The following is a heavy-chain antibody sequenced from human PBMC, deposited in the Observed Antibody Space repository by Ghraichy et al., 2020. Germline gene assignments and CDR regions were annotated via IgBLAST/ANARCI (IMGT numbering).Heavy chain of an antibody. Sequence: GESLNISCAASGFTFSSYAMIWVRQAPGKGLEWVSVISGSSANIYYADSLEGRFIISRDNSKNTVYLQMNSLRAEDTAVYYCAKGQSRATAITPLDYWGQGTLGTVSS. V-gene: IGHV3-23*01. D-gene: IGHD4-23*01. CDR3: AKGQSRATAITPLDY. CDR1: GFTFSSYA. J-gene: IGHJ4*02. CDR2: ISGSSANI.